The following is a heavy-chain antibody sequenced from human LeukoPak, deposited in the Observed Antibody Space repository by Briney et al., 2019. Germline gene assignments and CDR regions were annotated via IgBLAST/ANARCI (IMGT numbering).Heavy chain of an antibody. V-gene: IGHV4-34*01. CDR1: GGSFSGYY. CDR3: ARGTSGYYG. CDR2: INHSGST. Sequence: KASETLSLTCAVYGGSFSGYYWSWIRQPPGKGLEWIGEINHSGSTNYNPSLKSRVTISVHTSKNQFSLKLSSVTAADTAVYYCARGTSGYYGWGQGTLVTVSS. J-gene: IGHJ4*02. D-gene: IGHD3-3*01.